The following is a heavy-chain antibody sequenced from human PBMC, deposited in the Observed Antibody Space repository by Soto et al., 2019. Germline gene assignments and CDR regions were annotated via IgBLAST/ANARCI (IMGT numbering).Heavy chain of an antibody. Sequence: QVQLVQSGAEVKKPGASVKVSCKASGYTFTSYGISWVRQAPGQGLEWMGWISAYNGNTNYAQKLQGRVTMTPDTATSTAYMGVRSLRSDDTAVDYCARDPSPYSRHYMDVCGGGTTVTVSS. V-gene: IGHV1-18*01. J-gene: IGHJ6*03. CDR3: ARDPSPYSRHYMDV. CDR1: GYTFTSYG. D-gene: IGHD2-21*01. CDR2: ISAYNGNT.